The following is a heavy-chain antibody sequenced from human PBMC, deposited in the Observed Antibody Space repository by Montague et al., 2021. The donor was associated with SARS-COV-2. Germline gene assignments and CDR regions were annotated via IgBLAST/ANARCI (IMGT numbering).Heavy chain of an antibody. J-gene: IGHJ6*02. V-gene: IGHV4-39*07. CDR2: IYYSGST. CDR1: GGSISSSSYY. Sequence: SETLFLTCTVSGGSISSSSYYWGWIRQPPGKGLEWIGSIYYSGSTYYNPSLKSRVTISVDTSKNQFSLKLSSVTAADTAVYYCARDYGDYGSGYYYGMDVWGQGTTVTVSS. CDR3: ARDYGDYGSGYYYGMDV. D-gene: IGHD4-17*01.